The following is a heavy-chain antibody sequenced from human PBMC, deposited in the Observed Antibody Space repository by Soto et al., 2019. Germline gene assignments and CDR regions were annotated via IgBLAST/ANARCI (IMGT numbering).Heavy chain of an antibody. J-gene: IGHJ4*02. D-gene: IGHD3-9*01. Sequence: SETLSLSCTVSGGSISGDYWSWIRQPPGKGLEWIGYIYYSGSTNYNPSLKSRVTISVDTSKNQFSLKLSSVTAADTAVYYCATFPYDILTGYPYWGQGTLVTVS. CDR1: GGSISGDY. CDR2: IYYSGST. CDR3: ATFPYDILTGYPY. V-gene: IGHV4-59*01.